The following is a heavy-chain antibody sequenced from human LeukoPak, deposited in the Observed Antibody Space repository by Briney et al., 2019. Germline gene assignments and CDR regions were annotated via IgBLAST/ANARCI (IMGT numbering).Heavy chain of an antibody. CDR3: ARAYSSSWYCAY. Sequence: ASVKVSCKASGYTFTGYYMHWVRQAPGQGLEWMGWINPNSGGTNYAQKLQGRVTMTTDTSTSTAYMELRSLRSDDTAVYYCARAYSSSWYCAYWGQGTLVAVSS. CDR2: INPNSGGT. D-gene: IGHD6-13*01. V-gene: IGHV1-2*02. CDR1: GYTFTGYY. J-gene: IGHJ4*02.